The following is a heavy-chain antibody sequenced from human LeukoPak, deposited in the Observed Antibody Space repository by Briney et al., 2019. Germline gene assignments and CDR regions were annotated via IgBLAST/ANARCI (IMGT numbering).Heavy chain of an antibody. V-gene: IGHV3-7*01. CDR2: IKPDGTEN. Sequence: GGSLRLSCAAPGFTFSSFWMTWVRQAPGKGLEWVANIKPDGTENYYVDSLKGRFTISRDNAKNSLYLQMNGLRAEDTAVYYCAIQKADLITMVRGIIAFWGQGTLVTVSS. CDR3: AIQKADLITMVRGIIAF. J-gene: IGHJ1*01. D-gene: IGHD3-10*01. CDR1: GFTFSSFW.